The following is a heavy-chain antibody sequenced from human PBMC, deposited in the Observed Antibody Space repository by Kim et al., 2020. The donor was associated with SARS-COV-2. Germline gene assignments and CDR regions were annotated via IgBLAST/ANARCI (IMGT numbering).Heavy chain of an antibody. CDR3: ARDFGRKNVDTIMAFDY. Sequence: GGSLRLSCAASGFSFSTYGMHWVRQAPGKGLEWVAVIWYDGIKNYYADSVRGRFIISRDNSKNTVYLQMNSLRAEDTAVYYCARDFGRKNVDTIMAFDYWGQGTLVNVAS. J-gene: IGHJ4*02. CDR1: GFSFSTYG. CDR2: IWYDGIKN. D-gene: IGHD5-18*01. V-gene: IGHV3-33*01.